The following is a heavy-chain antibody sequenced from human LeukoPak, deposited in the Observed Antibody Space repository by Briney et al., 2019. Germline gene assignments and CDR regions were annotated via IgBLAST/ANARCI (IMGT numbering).Heavy chain of an antibody. CDR3: ARIDYSALSHAFDI. D-gene: IGHD4/OR15-4a*01. J-gene: IGHJ3*02. Sequence: SQTLSLTCTVSGGSISSGTYYWSWIRQPAGKGLEWIGRIYTSGSTNYSPSLASRVTISRDTSKNQISLNLSSVTAADTAVYYCARIDYSALSHAFDIWGQGTTVTVSS. V-gene: IGHV4-61*02. CDR2: IYTSGST. CDR1: GGSISSGTYY.